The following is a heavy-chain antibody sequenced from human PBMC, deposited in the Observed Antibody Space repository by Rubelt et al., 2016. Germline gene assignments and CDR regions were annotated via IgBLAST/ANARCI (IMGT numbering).Heavy chain of an antibody. Sequence: EVQLVESGGGLVQPGRSLRLSCAASGFTFSSNSMNWVRQAPGKGLEWVSYIGSSSRRIYYADSVKGRFTVSRDNSKNKLYLQMNSLRAEDTAVYYCAGVRSGSYGYWYFDLWGRGTLVTVSS. D-gene: IGHD1-26*01. V-gene: IGHV3-48*01. CDR2: IGSSSRRI. CDR1: GFTFSSNS. J-gene: IGHJ2*01. CDR3: AGVRSGSYGYWYFDL.